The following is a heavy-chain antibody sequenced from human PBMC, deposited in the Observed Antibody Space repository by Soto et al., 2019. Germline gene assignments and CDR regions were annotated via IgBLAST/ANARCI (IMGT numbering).Heavy chain of an antibody. Sequence: QLQLQESGPGLVKPSETLSLTCTVSGGSFTRTSHYWVWIRQSPGKGVEWNGNIDYIGNTHYNPSLRGRVTITVDASENHFSLTLSSVPAADTALYYCAIETMSSGIGYWGQGILVSVSS. CDR1: GGSFTRTSHY. CDR3: AIETMSSGIGY. D-gene: IGHD1-1*01. J-gene: IGHJ4*02. CDR2: IDYIGNT. V-gene: IGHV4-39*02.